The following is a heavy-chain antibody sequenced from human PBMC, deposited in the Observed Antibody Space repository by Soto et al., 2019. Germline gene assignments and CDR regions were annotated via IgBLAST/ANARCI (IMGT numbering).Heavy chain of an antibody. CDR1: GFTFSSYW. V-gene: IGHV3-74*01. Sequence: GGSLRLSCAASGFTFSSYWMHWVRQAPGKGLVWVSRINSDGSSTSYADSVKGRFTISRDNAKNTLYLQMNSLRAEDTAVYYCARETTYYYDGDAFDIWGQGTMVTVSS. J-gene: IGHJ3*02. CDR2: INSDGSST. CDR3: ARETTYYYDGDAFDI. D-gene: IGHD3-22*01.